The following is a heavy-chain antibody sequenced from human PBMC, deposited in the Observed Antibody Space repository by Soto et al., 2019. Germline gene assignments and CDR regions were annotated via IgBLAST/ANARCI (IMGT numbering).Heavy chain of an antibody. CDR2: IYYSGST. CDR1: DASINSGDYY. D-gene: IGHD3-10*01. V-gene: IGHV4-30-4*02. J-gene: IGHJ4*02. CDR3: PRILMNYYRWHS. Sequence: SKTQSLTYTDSDASINSGDYYWSWILQPPGKGLWGFGHIYYSGSTYYDPSLTSRAGISVDSCKSQVSLKRTYVIEADTAVYFCPRILMNYYRWHSWGQGALVPVSS.